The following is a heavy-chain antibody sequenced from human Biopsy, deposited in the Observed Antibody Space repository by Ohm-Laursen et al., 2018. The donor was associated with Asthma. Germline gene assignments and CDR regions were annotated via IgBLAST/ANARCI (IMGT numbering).Heavy chain of an antibody. CDR3: ASESYLRGFGHTLDL. Sequence: SLRLSCSASGFTFSRYGMHWDRKAPGKGLERGAFLLADGGEPSYADSVKGRFSISRDNSKSTVYLQMNSLRAGDTAVYYCASESYLRGFGHTLDLWGQGTQVTFS. CDR1: GFTFSRYG. V-gene: IGHV3-33*08. D-gene: IGHD5-12*01. CDR2: LLADGGEP. J-gene: IGHJ5*02.